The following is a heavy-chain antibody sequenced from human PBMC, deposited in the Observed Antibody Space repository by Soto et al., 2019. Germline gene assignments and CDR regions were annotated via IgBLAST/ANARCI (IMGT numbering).Heavy chain of an antibody. V-gene: IGHV3-30*18. Sequence: GGSLRLSCAASGFTFSSYGMHWVRQAPGKGLEWVAVISYDGSNKYYADSVKGRFTISRDNSKNTLYLQMNSLRAEDTAVYYCAKDPVVIAVAGGMDVWGQGTTVTVS. CDR3: AKDPVVIAVAGGMDV. D-gene: IGHD6-19*01. CDR2: ISYDGSNK. CDR1: GFTFSSYG. J-gene: IGHJ6*02.